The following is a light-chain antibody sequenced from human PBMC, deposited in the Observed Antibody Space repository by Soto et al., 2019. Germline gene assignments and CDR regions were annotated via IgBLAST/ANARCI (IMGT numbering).Light chain of an antibody. CDR1: QSVSSN. CDR3: QQYNNWPLT. Sequence: EVVLTQSPGTLSLSPGERSTLSCRASQSVSSNLAWYQQKPGQAPRLLIYGASTRATGIPARFSGSGSGTEFTLTISSLQSEDFAVYYCQQYNNWPLTFGGGTRWIS. CDR2: GAS. J-gene: IGKJ4*01. V-gene: IGKV3-15*01.